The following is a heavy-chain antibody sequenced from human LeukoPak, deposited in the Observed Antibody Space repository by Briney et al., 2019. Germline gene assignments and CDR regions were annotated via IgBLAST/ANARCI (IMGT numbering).Heavy chain of an antibody. V-gene: IGHV3-23*01. CDR2: LSGRGGST. Sequence: PGGSLRLSCAASGFTFSNYAMNWVRPAPGKGLEWGSGLSGRGGSTYYADSVKGRFTISRDNSKTTLYLQLNSLRADDTAVSYCDKAAGYYYDSSGYSNAFDIWGHGTMVTVSS. CDR3: DKAAGYYYDSSGYSNAFDI. J-gene: IGHJ3*02. D-gene: IGHD3-22*01. CDR1: GFTFSNYA.